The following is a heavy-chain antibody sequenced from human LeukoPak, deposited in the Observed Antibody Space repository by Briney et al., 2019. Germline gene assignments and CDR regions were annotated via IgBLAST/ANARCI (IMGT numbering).Heavy chain of an antibody. J-gene: IGHJ6*03. CDR2: IDPNKGAR. CDR1: GYTFTGYY. CDR3: VRGACSSSTCHVFNYYMDV. Sequence: ASVKVSCKASGYTFTGYYMLWVRQAPGQGLEWMGWIDPNKGARNSAQKFQGRLTMTMDTSISTAYMELTRLRSDDTATYYCVRGACSSSTCHVFNYYMDVRGTGTTVAVSS. V-gene: IGHV1-2*02. D-gene: IGHD5-24*01.